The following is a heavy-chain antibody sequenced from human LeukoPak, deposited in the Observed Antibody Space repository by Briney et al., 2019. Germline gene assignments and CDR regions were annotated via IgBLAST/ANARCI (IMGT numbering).Heavy chain of an antibody. V-gene: IGHV1-2*02. Sequence: ASVKVSCKASGYTFTGYYMHWVRQAPGQGLEWMGWINPNSGGTNYAQKFQGRVTMTRDTSISTAYMELSRLRSDDTAVYYCAGVNYGSGSIDYWGQGTLVTVSS. CDR1: GYTFTGYY. CDR2: INPNSGGT. J-gene: IGHJ4*02. D-gene: IGHD3-10*01. CDR3: AGVNYGSGSIDY.